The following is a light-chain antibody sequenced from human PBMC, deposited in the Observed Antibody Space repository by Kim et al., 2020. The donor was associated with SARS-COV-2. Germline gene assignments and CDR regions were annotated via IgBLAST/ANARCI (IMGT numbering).Light chain of an antibody. Sequence: GQRGNIYCSGGTAHIASNTLACYQQLPGTAPTFLIDSNGWRPSGGSARVSCSKSGSLASLAIDCLQPEDDADYYCGTWDDSLDVLVFGGGTQLTVL. V-gene: IGLV1-44*01. CDR2: SNG. CDR3: GTWDDSLDVLV. J-gene: IGLJ3*02. CDR1: TAHIASNT.